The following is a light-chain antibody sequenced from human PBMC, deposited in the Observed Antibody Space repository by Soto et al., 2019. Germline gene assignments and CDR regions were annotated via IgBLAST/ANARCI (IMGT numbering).Light chain of an antibody. J-gene: IGKJ2*01. V-gene: IGKV3-20*01. CDR1: QSVSSAF. Sequence: IALTQSPCTLSLSTGERATLSCRASQSVSSAFFAWYQQKPGQPLRLLIYAAASRATGIPDRFSGSGSATDFTLTISRLEPEDFAVYYCQQYGDSPPTFGRGTK. CDR3: QQYGDSPPT. CDR2: AAA.